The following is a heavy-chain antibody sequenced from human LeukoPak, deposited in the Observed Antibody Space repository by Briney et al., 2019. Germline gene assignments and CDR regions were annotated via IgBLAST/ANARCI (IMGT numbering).Heavy chain of an antibody. CDR3: ARSPGGVNNWFDP. V-gene: IGHV4-39*07. CDR1: GVSISSSDYS. D-gene: IGHD2-8*01. CDR2: IYYSGST. Sequence: SETLSVTCADSGVSISSSDYSWSWIRQPPGKGLEWIGSIYYSGSTYYNPSLKSRVTISVDTSKNQFSLKLSSVTAADTAVYYCARSPGGVNNWFDPWGQGTLVTVSS. J-gene: IGHJ5*02.